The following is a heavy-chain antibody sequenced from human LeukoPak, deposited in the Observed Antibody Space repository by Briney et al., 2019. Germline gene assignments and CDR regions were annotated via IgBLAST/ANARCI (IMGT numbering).Heavy chain of an antibody. D-gene: IGHD2-15*01. V-gene: IGHV3-53*01. J-gene: IGHJ5*02. Sequence: PGGSLRLSCAASGFTVSSNYMSWVRQAPGKGLEWVSVIYSGGSTYYADSVKGRFTISRDNSKNTLYLQMNSLRAEDTAVYYCAKDPTRYCSGGSCYPWGQGTLVTVSS. CDR3: AKDPTRYCSGGSCYP. CDR1: GFTVSSNY. CDR2: IYSGGST.